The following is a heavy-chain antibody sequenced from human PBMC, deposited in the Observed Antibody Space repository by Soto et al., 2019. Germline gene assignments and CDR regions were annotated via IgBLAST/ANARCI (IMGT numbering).Heavy chain of an antibody. D-gene: IGHD3-22*01. V-gene: IGHV3-66*01. Sequence: PGGSLRLSSAASGFNVSSNYMSWVRQAPGKGLEWVSVIYSGGSTYYADSVKGRFTISRDNSKNTLYLQMNSLRAEDTAVYYCARDWGGVYYYDSSGFGPAYYYYYGMDVWGQGTTVTSP. CDR1: GFNVSSNY. CDR3: ARDWGGVYYYDSSGFGPAYYYYYGMDV. J-gene: IGHJ6*02. CDR2: IYSGGST.